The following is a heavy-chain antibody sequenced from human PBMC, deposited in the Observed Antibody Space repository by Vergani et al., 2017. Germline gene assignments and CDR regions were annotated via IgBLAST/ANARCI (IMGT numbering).Heavy chain of an antibody. V-gene: IGHV4-31*03. CDR3: ARMGGYDEGDAFRIGYFDS. J-gene: IGHJ4*02. Sequence: QVQLQESGPGLVKSSETLSLTCSVSFDSISSGVYYWNWIRQHPEKGLEWIGYIYSTGSTHHNPSLRRRINMSVDTSKNQFSLKLNSVTAADTAMYYCARMGGYDEGDAFRIGYFDSWGPGILVTVSS. CDR2: IYSTGST. CDR1: FDSISSGVYY. D-gene: IGHD3-22*01.